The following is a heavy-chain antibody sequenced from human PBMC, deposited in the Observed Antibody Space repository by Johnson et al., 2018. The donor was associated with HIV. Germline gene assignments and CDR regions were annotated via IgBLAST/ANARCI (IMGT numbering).Heavy chain of an antibody. CDR1: GFTVSNNF. CDR2: IYSGGRT. J-gene: IGHJ3*01. V-gene: IGHV3-53*01. D-gene: IGHD2-2*01. Sequence: VQLVESGGGLMQPGGSLRLSCVASGFTVSNNFMSWVRQAPGKGLEWVSVIYSGGRTYYTDSVKGRFTISRDTAKNTLYLQMNSLRVEDTAVSYCAREPICTYERGPDAFDVWGQGTVVTVSS. CDR3: AREPICTYERGPDAFDV.